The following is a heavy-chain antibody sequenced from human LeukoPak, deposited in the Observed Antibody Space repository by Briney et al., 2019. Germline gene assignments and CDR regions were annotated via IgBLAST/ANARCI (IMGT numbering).Heavy chain of an antibody. J-gene: IGHJ6*02. CDR3: ARDPGRQYNSIADV. Sequence: GGSLRLSCAASGFIFSSYWMNWVRRAPGKGLEWLANIKEDGSKKYYVDSVKGRFTISRDNAKNSLYLQMDSLRAEDTAVYYCARDPGRQYNSIADVWGQGTTVTVSS. CDR1: GFIFSSYW. CDR2: IKEDGSKK. V-gene: IGHV3-7*03. D-gene: IGHD6-19*01.